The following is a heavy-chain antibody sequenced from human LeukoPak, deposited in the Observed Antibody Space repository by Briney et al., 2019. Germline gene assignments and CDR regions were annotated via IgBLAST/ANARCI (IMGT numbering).Heavy chain of an antibody. D-gene: IGHD6-13*01. CDR1: RVTFNSCS. V-gene: IGHV1-69*04. J-gene: IGHJ3*01. CDR3: ASDRTIAAAVDPFDV. CDR2: IIPLLGIV. Sequence: SVKVSCKASRVTFNSCSIGWVRQAPGHGLEWMGRIIPLLGIVNYAQRFQGKVTITADKSTSTAYMELSSLRSEDTAMYFCASDRTIAAAVDPFDVWGQGTMVTVSS.